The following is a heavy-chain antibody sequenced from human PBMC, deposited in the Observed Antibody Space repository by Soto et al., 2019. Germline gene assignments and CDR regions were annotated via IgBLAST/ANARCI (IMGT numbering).Heavy chain of an antibody. Sequence: QVQLQESGPGLVKPSETLSLTCTVSGGSISSYYWSWIRQPAEKGLEGIGRIYTSGSTNYNPSLKSRVTMSVDTSKNQFSLKLSSVTAADTAVYYCVSTPAYSGYDTPYYFDYWGQGTLVTVSS. CDR3: VSTPAYSGYDTPYYFDY. J-gene: IGHJ4*02. D-gene: IGHD5-12*01. CDR1: GGSISSYY. CDR2: IYTSGST. V-gene: IGHV4-4*07.